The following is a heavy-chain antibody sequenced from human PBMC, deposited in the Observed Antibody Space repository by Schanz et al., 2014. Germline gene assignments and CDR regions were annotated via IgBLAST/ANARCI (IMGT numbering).Heavy chain of an antibody. CDR1: FFTFRLSP. CDR2: ISGAGGST. Sequence: EAQLLESGGNLVQPGGSLSFSFFSSFFTFRLSPMTWVRQAPGKGLEWVAGISGAGGSTYYVDSVKGRFTISRDNSRNTMYLQMTGLRAEDTAIYYCAKGKDSPYYFDDWGQGTLVTVSS. V-gene: IGHV3-23*01. D-gene: IGHD2-15*01. J-gene: IGHJ4*02. CDR3: AKGKDSPYYFDD.